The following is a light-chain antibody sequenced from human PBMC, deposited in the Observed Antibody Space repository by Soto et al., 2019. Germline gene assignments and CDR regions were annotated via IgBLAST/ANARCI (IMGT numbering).Light chain of an antibody. V-gene: IGLV2-23*01. Sequence: QSVLTQPASVSGSPGQSITISCTGTSSDVGSYSLISWYQQQPGKAPKLVIYGASERPSGVSDRFSGSKSGNTASLTISGLQPEDEADYYCCSYAGSSSLVFGTGTKVTVL. CDR3: CSYAGSSSLV. J-gene: IGLJ1*01. CDR1: SSDVGSYSL. CDR2: GAS.